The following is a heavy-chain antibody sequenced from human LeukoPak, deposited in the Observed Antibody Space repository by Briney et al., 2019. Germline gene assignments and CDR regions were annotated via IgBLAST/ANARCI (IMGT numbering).Heavy chain of an antibody. J-gene: IGHJ1*01. CDR2: IIPIFGTA. CDR1: GGTFSSYA. Sequence: SVKVSCKASGGTFSSYAISWVRQAPGQGLEWMGGIIPIFGTANYAQKFQGRVTITTDESTSTAYMELSSLRSEDTAVYYCASPTRAARRMGSPFQHWGQGTLVTVSS. V-gene: IGHV1-69*05. D-gene: IGHD6-6*01. CDR3: ASPTRAARRMGSPFQH.